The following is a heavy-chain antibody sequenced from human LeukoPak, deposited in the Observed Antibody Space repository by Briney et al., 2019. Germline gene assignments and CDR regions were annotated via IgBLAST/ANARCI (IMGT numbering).Heavy chain of an antibody. J-gene: IGHJ4*02. CDR1: GFTFSSYA. V-gene: IGHV3-23*01. D-gene: IGHD4-17*01. CDR2: ISGSGGST. CDR3: AKIAHDYGAPKGVAY. Sequence: GGSLRPSCAASGFTFSSYAMSWVRQAPGKGLEWVSAISGSGGSTYYADSVKGRFTISRDNSKNTLYLQMNSLRAEDTAVYYCAKIAHDYGAPKGVAYWGQGTLVTVSS.